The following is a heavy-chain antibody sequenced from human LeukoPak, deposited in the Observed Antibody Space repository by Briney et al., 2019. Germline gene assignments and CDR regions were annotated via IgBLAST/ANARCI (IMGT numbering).Heavy chain of an antibody. J-gene: IGHJ4*02. V-gene: IGHV3-21*01. CDR1: GFTFSSYS. CDR3: ARTANFAAGYYIDY. D-gene: IGHD6-13*01. CDR2: ISSSSSYI. Sequence: GGSLRLSCAASGFTFSSYSMNWVRQAPGKGLEWVSSISSSSSYIYYADSVKGRFTISRDNAKNSLYLQMNSLRAEDTAVYYCARTANFAAGYYIDYWGQGTLVTVSS.